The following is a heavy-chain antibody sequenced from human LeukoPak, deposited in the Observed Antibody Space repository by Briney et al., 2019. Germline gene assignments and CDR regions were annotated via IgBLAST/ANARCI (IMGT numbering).Heavy chain of an antibody. J-gene: IGHJ4*02. D-gene: IGHD3-10*01. CDR3: ARVGRMVRGVGFDY. CDR1: GGTFSSYA. Sequence: ASVKVSCKASGGTFSSYAISWVRQAPGQGLEWMGGIIPIFGTANYAQKFQGRVTITTDESTSTAYMELSSLRSEDTAVYYCARVGRMVRGVGFDYWGQGTLVTVSS. V-gene: IGHV1-69*05. CDR2: IIPIFGTA.